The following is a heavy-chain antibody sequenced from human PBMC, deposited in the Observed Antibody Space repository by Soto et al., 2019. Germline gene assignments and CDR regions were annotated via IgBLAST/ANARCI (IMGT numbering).Heavy chain of an antibody. CDR1: GFSFSNYA. CDR2: ISDSGGRT. D-gene: IGHD2-15*01. V-gene: IGHV3-23*01. CDR3: AKDGGYCTGGTCSPGP. Sequence: EVQLLESGGGSVQPGGSLRLSCAVSGFSFSNYAMSWVRQAPGKGLEWVSGISDSGGRTYYADSVKGRFTTSRDNSKNTLYLKMNSLRAEDTAVYYCAKDGGYCTGGTCSPGPWGQGTLVTVSS. J-gene: IGHJ5*02.